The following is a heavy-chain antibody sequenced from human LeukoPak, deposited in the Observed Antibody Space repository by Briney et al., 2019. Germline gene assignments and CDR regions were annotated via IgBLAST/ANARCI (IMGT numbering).Heavy chain of an antibody. CDR1: GGSFSGYY. V-gene: IGHV4-34*01. Sequence: ETLSLTCAVYGGSFSGYYWSWIRQPPGKGLEWIGEINHSGSTNYNPSLKSRVTISVDTSKNQFSLKLSSVTAADTAVYYCARQGTYYDYVWGSYPSIYFDYWGQGTLVTVSS. CDR2: INHSGST. J-gene: IGHJ4*02. CDR3: ARQGTYYDYVWGSYPSIYFDY. D-gene: IGHD3-16*02.